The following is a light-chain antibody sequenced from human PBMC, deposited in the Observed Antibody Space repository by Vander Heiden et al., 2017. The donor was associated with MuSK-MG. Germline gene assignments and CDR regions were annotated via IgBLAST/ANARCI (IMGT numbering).Light chain of an antibody. V-gene: IGLV2-23*01. Sequence: QSALTQPAPVSGSPGQSTPIPCTGTSSAVGSYNLVSWYQQYSGKAPKLMIYEGSRRPAGVSNRFSGSKSGNTASLTISGLQAEDEADYYCCSYAGSSTSYVFGTGTKVTVL. CDR1: SSAVGSYNL. CDR3: CSYAGSSTSYV. J-gene: IGLJ1*01. CDR2: EGS.